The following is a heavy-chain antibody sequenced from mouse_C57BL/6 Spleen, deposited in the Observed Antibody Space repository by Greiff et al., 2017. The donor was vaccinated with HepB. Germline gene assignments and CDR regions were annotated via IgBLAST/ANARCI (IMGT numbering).Heavy chain of an antibody. Sequence: VQLQHSGPELVKPGASVKISCKASGYAFSSSWMNWVKQRPGKGLEWIGRIYPGDGDTNYNGKFKGKATLTADKSSSTAYMQLSSLTSEDSAVYFCARDDYDWFAYWGQGTLVTVSA. V-gene: IGHV1-82*01. CDR3: ARDDYDWFAY. CDR1: GYAFSSSW. J-gene: IGHJ3*01. CDR2: IYPGDGDT. D-gene: IGHD2-4*01.